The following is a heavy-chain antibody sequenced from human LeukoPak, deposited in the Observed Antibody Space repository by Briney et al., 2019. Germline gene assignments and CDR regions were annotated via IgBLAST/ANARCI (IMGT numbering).Heavy chain of an antibody. CDR3: ARVLLLRSSYGMDV. V-gene: IGHV3-21*01. CDR2: ISSSSSYI. J-gene: IGHJ6*02. CDR1: GFTFSSYS. D-gene: IGHD3-3*01. Sequence: GGSLRLSCAASGFTFSSYSMNWVRQAPGKGLEWVSSISSSSSYIYYADSVKGRFTISRDNAKNSLYLQMNSLRAEDTAVYYCARVLLLRSSYGMDVWGQGTTVTVSS.